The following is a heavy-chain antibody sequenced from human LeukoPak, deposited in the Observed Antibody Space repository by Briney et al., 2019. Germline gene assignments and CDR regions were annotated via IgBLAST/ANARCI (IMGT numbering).Heavy chain of an antibody. D-gene: IGHD6-13*01. V-gene: IGHV1-18*01. CDR3: ARGASSSYRY. J-gene: IGHJ4*02. CDR1: GGTFSSYA. CDR2: ISAYNGNT. Sequence: ASAKVSCKASGGTFSSYAISWVRQAPGQGLEWMGWISAYNGNTNYAQKLQGRVTMTTDTSTSTAYMELRSLRSDDTAVYYCARGASSSYRYWGQGTLVTVSS.